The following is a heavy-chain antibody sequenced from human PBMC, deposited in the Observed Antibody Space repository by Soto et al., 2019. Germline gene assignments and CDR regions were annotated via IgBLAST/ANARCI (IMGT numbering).Heavy chain of an antibody. V-gene: IGHV1-8*01. CDR1: GFTFITYD. Sequence: ASVKVSYKASGFTFITYDFSWVRQAAGQGLEWMGWMNPNNGNAGFAQKFRGRINMTRDTSISTAYLELSSLRSDDSAVYFCARRQEQSGHYCLDLWGQGTQFTVCS. J-gene: IGHJ5*02. CDR2: MNPNNGNA. D-gene: IGHD6-19*01. CDR3: ARRQEQSGHYCLDL.